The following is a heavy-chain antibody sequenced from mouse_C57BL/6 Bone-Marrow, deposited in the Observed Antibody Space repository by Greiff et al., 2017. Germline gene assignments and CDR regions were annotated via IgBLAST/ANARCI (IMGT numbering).Heavy chain of an antibody. D-gene: IGHD3-3*01. Sequence: EVNLVESGGGLVKPGGSLKLSCAASGFTFSSYAMSWVRQTPEKRLEWVATISDGGSYTYYPDNVKGRFTISRDNAKNNLYLQMSHLKSEDTAMYYCARGWGYFDVWGTGTTVTVSS. CDR3: ARGWGYFDV. CDR1: GFTFSSYA. V-gene: IGHV5-4*03. J-gene: IGHJ1*03. CDR2: ISDGGSYT.